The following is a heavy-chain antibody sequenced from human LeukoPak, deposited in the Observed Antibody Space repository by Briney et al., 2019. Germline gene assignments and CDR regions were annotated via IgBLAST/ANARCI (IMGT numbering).Heavy chain of an antibody. CDR2: INHSGRT. CDR1: GVSLSGYY. Sequence: PSETLSLTCGVYGVSLSGYYWSWIRQPPGKGLEWIGEINHSGRTNYNPSLKSRVTISLDTSKNQFSLKLSSVTDADTAVYYCTRNNWFDPWGQGTLVTVSS. CDR3: TRNNWFDP. J-gene: IGHJ5*02. V-gene: IGHV4-34*01.